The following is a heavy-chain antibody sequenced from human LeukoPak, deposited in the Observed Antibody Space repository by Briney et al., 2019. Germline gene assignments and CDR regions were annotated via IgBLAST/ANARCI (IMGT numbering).Heavy chain of an antibody. CDR2: IIPIFGTA. CDR1: GGTFSSYA. J-gene: IGHJ6*04. CDR3: AREQILTGYYSYYGMDV. Sequence: ASVKVSCKASGGTFSSYAISWVRQAPGQGLEWMEGIIPIFGTANYAQKFQGRVTITADKSTSTAYMELSSLRSEDTAVYYCAREQILTGYYSYYGMDVWGKGTTVTVSS. D-gene: IGHD3-9*01. V-gene: IGHV1-69*06.